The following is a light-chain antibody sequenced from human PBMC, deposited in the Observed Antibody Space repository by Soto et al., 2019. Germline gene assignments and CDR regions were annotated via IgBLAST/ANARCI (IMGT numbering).Light chain of an antibody. CDR1: SSNIGSTT. V-gene: IGLV1-44*01. CDR2: NNN. Sequence: QSVLTQPPSASGTPGQRVTIACSGSSSNIGSTTVKWYQQLPGTAPKLLSYNNNQRPSGVPDRFSGSKSGASASLAISGLRSEDEADYYCAAWDDSLNGVVFGGGTTVTVL. CDR3: AAWDDSLNGVV. J-gene: IGLJ3*02.